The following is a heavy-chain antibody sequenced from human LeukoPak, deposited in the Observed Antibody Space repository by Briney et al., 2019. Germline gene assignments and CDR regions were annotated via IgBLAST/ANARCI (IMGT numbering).Heavy chain of an antibody. CDR3: ARDNWNYGSSMDV. CDR2: IYYSGST. Sequence: SETLSLTCTVSGGSVSSGSYYWSWIRQPPGKGLEWIGYIYYSGSTNYNPSLKSRVTISVDTSKNQFSLKLSSVTAADTAVYYCARDNWNYGSSMDVWGQGTTVTVSS. J-gene: IGHJ6*02. D-gene: IGHD1-7*01. CDR1: GGSVSSGSYY. V-gene: IGHV4-61*01.